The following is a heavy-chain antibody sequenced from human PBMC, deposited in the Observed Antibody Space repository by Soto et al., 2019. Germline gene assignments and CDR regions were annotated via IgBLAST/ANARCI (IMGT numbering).Heavy chain of an antibody. V-gene: IGHV3-74*01. CDR3: ARALGRGAFAI. D-gene: IGHD3-10*01. J-gene: IGHJ3*02. CDR2: INSDGSST. CDR1: GFTFSSYW. Sequence: EVQLVESGGGVVQPGVSLRLSCAASGFTFSSYWMHWVRQAPGTGLVCVSRINSDGSSTSYADSVKGRFTISRDNAKKTLYLKMNRLRAEDTAVYYCARALGRGAFAICGQGTMVTVSS.